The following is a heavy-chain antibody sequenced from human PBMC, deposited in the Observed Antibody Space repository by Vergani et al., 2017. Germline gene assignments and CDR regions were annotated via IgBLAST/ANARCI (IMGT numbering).Heavy chain of an antibody. D-gene: IGHD3-3*01. CDR1: GFTFTNFA. J-gene: IGHJ6*03. CDR2: ISGSGGFT. V-gene: IGHV3-23*01. CDR3: AKVNRRSGITIFGVGPSMDV. Sequence: EVQLLESGGNLVQPGGSLRLSCAASGFTFTNFAMTWVRQAPGEGLEWVSGISGSGGFTYYADSVKGRFTISRDNSKNTLYLQMNSLRAEDTAVYYCAKVNRRSGITIFGVGPSMDVWGKGTTVTVSS.